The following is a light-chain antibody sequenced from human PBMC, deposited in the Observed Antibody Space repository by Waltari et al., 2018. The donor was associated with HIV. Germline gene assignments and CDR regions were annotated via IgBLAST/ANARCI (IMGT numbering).Light chain of an antibody. CDR2: WAS. CDR3: QQTYTIPPT. V-gene: IGKV4-1*01. Sequence: DIVMTQSPESLAVSLGERATIKCKSSQSVFYSSNNKNYLSWYQQKPGQHPKLIIYWASSRQSGVPDRFSGSGSGTDFTLTISSLQAEDVAVYFCQQTYTIPPTFGGGTKVEIK. CDR1: QSVFYSSNNKNY. J-gene: IGKJ4*01.